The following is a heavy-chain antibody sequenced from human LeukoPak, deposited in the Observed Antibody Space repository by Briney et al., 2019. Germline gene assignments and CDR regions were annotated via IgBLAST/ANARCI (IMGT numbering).Heavy chain of an antibody. Sequence: SGGSLRLSCAASGFTFNNYWMHWVRQAPGKGLVWVSRIDSDGKSTNYADSVKGRFTISRDNAKNTLYLQMNSLRVEDTAVYYCVRDKEVVTGIGWFDPWGQGTLVTVSS. CDR3: VRDKEVVTGIGWFDP. CDR2: IDSDGKST. CDR1: GFTFNNYW. V-gene: IGHV3-74*01. D-gene: IGHD2-21*02. J-gene: IGHJ5*02.